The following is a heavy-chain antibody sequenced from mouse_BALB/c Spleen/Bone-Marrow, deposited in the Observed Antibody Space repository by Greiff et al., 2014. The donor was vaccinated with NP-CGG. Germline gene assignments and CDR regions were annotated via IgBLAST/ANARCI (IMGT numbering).Heavy chain of an antibody. CDR2: ILPGSGST. CDR1: GYTFSSYW. J-gene: IGHJ3*01. CDR3: ARELGIRLAY. V-gene: IGHV1-9*01. D-gene: IGHD3-1*01. Sequence: VKLVESGAELMKPGASVKISCKTSGYTFSSYWIEWVKQRPGHGLEWIGEILPGSGSTSSNEKFKGKATFTADTSSNTAYMQLSSLTSEDSAVYYCARELGIRLAYWGQGTLVTVSA.